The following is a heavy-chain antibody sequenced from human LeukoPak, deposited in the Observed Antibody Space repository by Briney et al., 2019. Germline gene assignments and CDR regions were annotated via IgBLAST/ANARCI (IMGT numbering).Heavy chain of an antibody. CDR1: GGSFSGYY. CDR3: ARGSSIAVAGTGLPY. J-gene: IGHJ4*02. V-gene: IGHV4-34*01. Sequence: SETLSLTCAVYGGSFSGYYWSWIRQPPGKGLEWIGEINHSGSTNYNPSLKSRVTISVDTSKNQFSLKLSFVTAADTAVYYCARGSSIAVAGTGLPYWGQGTLVTVSS. CDR2: INHSGST. D-gene: IGHD6-19*01.